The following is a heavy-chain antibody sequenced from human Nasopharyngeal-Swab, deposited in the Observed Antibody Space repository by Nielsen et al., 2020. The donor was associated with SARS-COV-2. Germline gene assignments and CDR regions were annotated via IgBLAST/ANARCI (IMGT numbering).Heavy chain of an antibody. D-gene: IGHD2-8*01. CDR1: GYTFTGYY. Sequence: ASLKVSCKASGYTFTGYYMHWVRQAPGQGLEWMGWINPNSGGTNYAQKFQGRVTMTRDTSISTAYMELSRLRSDDTAVYYCASRYCTNGVCYVDYWGQGTLVTVSS. CDR2: INPNSGGT. CDR3: ASRYCTNGVCYVDY. J-gene: IGHJ4*02. V-gene: IGHV1-2*02.